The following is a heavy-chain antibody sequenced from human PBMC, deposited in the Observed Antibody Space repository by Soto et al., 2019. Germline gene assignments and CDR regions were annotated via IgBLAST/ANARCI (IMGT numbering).Heavy chain of an antibody. J-gene: IGHJ4*02. D-gene: IGHD5-18*01. CDR3: ARVIDTALSTHFDY. CDR1: GFTFSSYA. Sequence: GGSLRRSCAASGFTFSSYAMHWVRQAPGKGLDWVAVISYDGRNTYYADSVKGRFTISRDNSKNTLYLQMNSLRAEDTAVYYCARVIDTALSTHFDYWGQGTLVTVSS. CDR2: ISYDGRNT. V-gene: IGHV3-30*04.